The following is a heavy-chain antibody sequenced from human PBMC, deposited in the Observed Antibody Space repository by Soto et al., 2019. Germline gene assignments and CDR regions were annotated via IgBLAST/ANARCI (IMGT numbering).Heavy chain of an antibody. J-gene: IGHJ3*02. CDR3: AGFGVVVVAATWYAFDI. CDR2: IYSGGST. Sequence: EVQLVESGGGLVQPGGSLRLSCAASGFTVSSNYMSWVRQAPGKGLEWVSVIYSGGSTYYADSVKGRFTISRDNSKNTLYLQMNSLRAEDTAVYYCAGFGVVVVAATWYAFDIWGQGTMVTVSS. V-gene: IGHV3-66*01. D-gene: IGHD2-15*01. CDR1: GFTVSSNY.